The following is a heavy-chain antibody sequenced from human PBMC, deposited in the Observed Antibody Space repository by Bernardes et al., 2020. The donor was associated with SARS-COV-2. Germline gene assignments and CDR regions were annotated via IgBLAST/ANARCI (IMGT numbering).Heavy chain of an antibody. CDR3: ARDFGEDGYNPEYFQH. D-gene: IGHD5-12*01. Sequence: GGFLRLSRAASGFTFSSYTMNWVRPAPGKGLEWVSYISSGSSTIYYADSVKGRFTISRDNAKNSLYLQMNSLRDEDTAVYYCARDFGEDGYNPEYFQHWGQGTLVTVSS. CDR2: ISSGSSTI. V-gene: IGHV3-48*02. J-gene: IGHJ1*01. CDR1: GFTFSSYT.